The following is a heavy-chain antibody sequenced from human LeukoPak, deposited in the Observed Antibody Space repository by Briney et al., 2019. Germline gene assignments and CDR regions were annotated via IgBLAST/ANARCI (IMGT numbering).Heavy chain of an antibody. J-gene: IGHJ4*02. D-gene: IGHD2-2*01. Sequence: PGGSLRLPCAASGFTFSSYSMNWVRQAPGKGLEWVSSISSSSSYIYYADSVKGRFTISRDNAKNSLYLQMNSLRAEDTAVYYCARLYCSSTSCHFDYWGQGTLVTVSS. CDR3: ARLYCSSTSCHFDY. CDR1: GFTFSSYS. V-gene: IGHV3-21*01. CDR2: ISSSSSYI.